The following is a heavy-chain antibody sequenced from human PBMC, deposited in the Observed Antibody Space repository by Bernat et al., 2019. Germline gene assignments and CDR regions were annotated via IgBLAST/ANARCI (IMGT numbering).Heavy chain of an antibody. Sequence: QVQLQQWGAGLLKPSETLSLTCAVYGGSFSGYYWSWIRQPPGKGLEWIGEINHSGSTNYNPSLKSRVTISVDPTKNQFTLKRSFVTAADTTVYYCARRKGMVRRVITQAGWFDHRGQGTLVTVTA. D-gene: IGHD3-10*01. CDR2: INHSGST. CDR1: GGSFSGYY. J-gene: IGHJ5*02. V-gene: IGHV4-34*01. CDR3: ARRKGMVRRVITQAGWFDH.